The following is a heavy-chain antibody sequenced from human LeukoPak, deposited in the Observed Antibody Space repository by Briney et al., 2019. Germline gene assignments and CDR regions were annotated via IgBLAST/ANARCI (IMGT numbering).Heavy chain of an antibody. CDR3: AKDWHISSWYGRFDP. D-gene: IGHD6-13*01. V-gene: IGHV3-23*01. Sequence: PGGSLRLSCAASGFTFSSYSMSWVRQAPGKGLEWVSAISGSGDSTYYADSVKGRFTISRDNSKNTLYLQMNSLRAEDTAVYYCAKDWHISSWYGRFDPWGQGTLVTVSS. CDR2: ISGSGDST. J-gene: IGHJ5*02. CDR1: GFTFSSYS.